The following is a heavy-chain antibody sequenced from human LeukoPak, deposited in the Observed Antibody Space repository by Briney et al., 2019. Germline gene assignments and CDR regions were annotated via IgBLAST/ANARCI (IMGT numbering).Heavy chain of an antibody. J-gene: IGHJ6*02. Sequence: ASVKVSCKASGYTFTGYYMHWVRQAPGQGLEWMGWINPNSGGTNYAQKFQGRVTMTRDTSISTAYMELSRLRSDDTAVYYCARGHCSSTSCYLPSHGMDAWGQGTTVTVSS. CDR2: INPNSGGT. D-gene: IGHD2-2*01. V-gene: IGHV1-2*02. CDR3: ARGHCSSTSCYLPSHGMDA. CDR1: GYTFTGYY.